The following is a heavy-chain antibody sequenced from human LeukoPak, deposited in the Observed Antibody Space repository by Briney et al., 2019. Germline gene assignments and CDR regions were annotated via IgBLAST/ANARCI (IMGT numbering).Heavy chain of an antibody. D-gene: IGHD3-10*01. CDR3: AEVESSYCRI. J-gene: IGHJ4*02. CDR2: IGGRGSTT. V-gene: IGHV3-23*01. CDR1: GLTFGNYG. Sequence: GGSLTLSCVASGLTFGNYGMNWVRHAPGKGLEWVSSIGGRGSTTYYADSVRGRFTISRDNSKNSMYLQMSSLRAEDTAIYYCAEVESSYCRIWGQGTLVTVSS.